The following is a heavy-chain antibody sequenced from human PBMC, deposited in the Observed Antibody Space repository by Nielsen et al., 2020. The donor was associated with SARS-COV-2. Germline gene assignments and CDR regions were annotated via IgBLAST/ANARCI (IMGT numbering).Heavy chain of an antibody. CDR3: ARQPYSAYQLDF. J-gene: IGHJ4*02. Sequence: SETLSLTCTVSGGSITSSGYYWGWIRQPPGKGLEWIGSIYHSGSAYYTPSLKNRVTMSVDTSKNQFSLKLSSVTAADTAVYYCARQPYSAYQLDFWGQGTRVTVSS. CDR2: IYHSGSA. V-gene: IGHV4-39*01. D-gene: IGHD5-12*01. CDR1: GGSITSSGYY.